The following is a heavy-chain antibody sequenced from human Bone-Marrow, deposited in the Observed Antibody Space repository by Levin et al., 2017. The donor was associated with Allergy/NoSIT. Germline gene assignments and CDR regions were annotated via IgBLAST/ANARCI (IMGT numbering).Heavy chain of an antibody. CDR2: ISYDGNHK. CDR1: GFTFSIYA. Sequence: QPGGSLRLSCAASGFTFSIYAIHWIRQAPGKGLEWVAFISYDGNHKNYADSVRGRFTISRDNSKNTLYLEMNSLRAEDSAVYYCARGGYYDILTGDYGAYWGQGTLVTVSS. J-gene: IGHJ4*02. D-gene: IGHD3-9*01. CDR3: ARGGYYDILTGDYGAY. V-gene: IGHV3-30*04.